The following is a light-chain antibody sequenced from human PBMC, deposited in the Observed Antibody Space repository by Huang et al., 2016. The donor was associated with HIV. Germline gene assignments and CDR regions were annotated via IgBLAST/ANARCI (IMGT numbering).Light chain of an antibody. Sequence: EIVLTQSPATLSLSPGERATLSCRASQSISNYLAWYQQKPGQAPRPLIYDAANRATGIPARFSGSGSGTDVTLTISSLESEDFAVYYCQQRSRTFGGGTKVEIK. CDR3: QQRSRT. V-gene: IGKV3-11*01. J-gene: IGKJ4*01. CDR2: DAA. CDR1: QSISNY.